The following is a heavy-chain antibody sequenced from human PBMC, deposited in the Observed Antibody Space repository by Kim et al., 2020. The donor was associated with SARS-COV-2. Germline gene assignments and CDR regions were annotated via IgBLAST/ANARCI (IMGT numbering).Heavy chain of an antibody. J-gene: IGHJ4*02. CDR1: GFTFSSYA. CDR3: AKDRSEEGYDFWSGYPLYDY. D-gene: IGHD3-3*01. V-gene: IGHV3-23*01. CDR2: ISGSGGST. Sequence: GGSLRLSCAASGFTFSSYAMSWVRQAPGKGLEWVSAISGSGGSTYYADSVKGRFTISRDNSKNTLYLQMNSLRAEDTAVYYCAKDRSEEGYDFWSGYPLYDYWGQGTLVTVSS.